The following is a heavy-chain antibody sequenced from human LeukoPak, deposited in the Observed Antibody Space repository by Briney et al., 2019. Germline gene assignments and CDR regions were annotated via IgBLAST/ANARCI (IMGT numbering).Heavy chain of an antibody. V-gene: IGHV3-66*01. J-gene: IGHJ2*01. CDR3: AREGQGGDGYNYNYWYFDL. CDR2: IYSGGST. CDR1: GFTFSSYA. D-gene: IGHD5-24*01. Sequence: GSLRLSCAASGFTFSSYAMSWVRQAPGKGLEWVSVIYSGGSTYYADSVKGRFTISRDNSKNTLYLQMNSLRAEDTAVYYCAREGQGGDGYNYNYWYFDLWGRGTLVTVSS.